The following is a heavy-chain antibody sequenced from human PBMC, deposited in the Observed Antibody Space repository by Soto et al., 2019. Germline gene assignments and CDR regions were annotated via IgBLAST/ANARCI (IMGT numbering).Heavy chain of an antibody. J-gene: IGHJ4*02. CDR1: GFTFSSYW. CDR2: IKQDGSEK. D-gene: IGHD1-26*01. V-gene: IGHV3-7*03. CDR3: ARDLSGSYSYYFDY. Sequence: PXGSLGLSCAASGFTFSSYWMSWVRQAPGKGLEWVANIKQDGSEKYYVDSVKGRFTISRDNAKNSLYLQMNSLRAEDTAVYYCARDLSGSYSYYFDYWGQGTLVTVSS.